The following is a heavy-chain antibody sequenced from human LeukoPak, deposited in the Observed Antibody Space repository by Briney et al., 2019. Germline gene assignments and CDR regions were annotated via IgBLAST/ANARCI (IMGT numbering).Heavy chain of an antibody. D-gene: IGHD3-22*01. J-gene: IGHJ5*02. V-gene: IGHV1-24*01. CDR3: ATGYYYDSSGYYYRGAWFDP. CDR2: FDPEDGET. Sequence: ASVKVSCKVSGYTLTELSMHWVRQAPGKGLEWMGGFDPEDGETIYAQKFQGRVTMTEDTSTDTAYMELSSLRSEDTAVYYCATGYYYDSSGYYYRGAWFDPWGQGTLVTVSS. CDR1: GYTLTELS.